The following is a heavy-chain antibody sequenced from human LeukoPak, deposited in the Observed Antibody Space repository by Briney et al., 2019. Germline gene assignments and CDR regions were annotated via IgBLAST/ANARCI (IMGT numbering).Heavy chain of an antibody. Sequence: GGSLRLSCAASGFTFGSYGMHWVRQAPGKGLEWVTFIRSDGSNKYYADSVKGRFTISRDNSKNTLYLQMNSLRAEDTALYYCAKDRGIISDYWGQGILVTVSS. CDR2: IRSDGSNK. CDR1: GFTFGSYG. V-gene: IGHV3-30*02. CDR3: AKDRGIISDY. J-gene: IGHJ4*02. D-gene: IGHD3-10*01.